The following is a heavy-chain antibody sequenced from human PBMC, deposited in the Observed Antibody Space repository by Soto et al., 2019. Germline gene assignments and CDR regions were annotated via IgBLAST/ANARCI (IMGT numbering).Heavy chain of an antibody. CDR3: ARGRYGDS. J-gene: IGHJ4*02. V-gene: IGHV1-18*01. CDR2: ISAHNGNT. CDR1: GYTFTSYG. Sequence: QVHLVQSGAEVKKPGASVKVSCKGSGYTFTSYGITWVRQAPGQGLEWMGWISAHNGNTDYAQKLQGRVTVTRDTATSTAYMELRSLRSDDTAVYYCARGRYGDSWGQGALVTVSS. D-gene: IGHD1-1*01.